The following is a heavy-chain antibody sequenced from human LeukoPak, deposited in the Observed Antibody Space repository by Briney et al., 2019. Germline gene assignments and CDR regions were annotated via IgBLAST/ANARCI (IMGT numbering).Heavy chain of an antibody. V-gene: IGHV3-7*01. D-gene: IGHD2-8*02. J-gene: IGHJ4*02. CDR2: IKQDGSEK. CDR3: ARAPATNEWRCMDY. CDR1: GFTFSSYW. Sequence: GGSLRLSCAASGFTFSSYWMSWVRQAPGKGLEWVANIKQDGSEKYYVDSVKGRFTISRDNAKNSLYLQMNSLRAEDTAVYYCARAPATNEWRCMDYWGQGTLVTVSS.